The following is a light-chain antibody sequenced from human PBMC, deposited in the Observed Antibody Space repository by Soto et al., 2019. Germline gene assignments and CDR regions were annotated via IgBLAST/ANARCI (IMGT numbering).Light chain of an antibody. CDR1: QSVGNN. CDR3: QQYNGWPIT. Sequence: EIVMTHSPGTLSVSPWEIVTLSCRASQSVGNNLAWHQQKPGQAPRLLIYGASTRATGFPARFSGSGSGTEFTLTISSLQSEDFAVYYCQQYNGWPITFGQGTRLEIK. CDR2: GAS. J-gene: IGKJ5*01. V-gene: IGKV3-15*01.